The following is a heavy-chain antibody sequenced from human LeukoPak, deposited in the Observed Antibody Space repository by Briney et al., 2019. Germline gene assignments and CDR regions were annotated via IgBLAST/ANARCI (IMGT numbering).Heavy chain of an antibody. CDR2: IYYSGST. Sequence: SETLSLTCTVSGGSISSSSYYWGWIRQPPGKGLEWIGSIYYSGSTYYNPSLKSRVTISVDTSKNQFSLKLSSVTAADTAVYYCARGGFSYEYLWGSHLDVWGKGTTVTVSS. D-gene: IGHD3-16*01. V-gene: IGHV4-39*07. J-gene: IGHJ6*04. CDR3: ARGGFSYEYLWGSHLDV. CDR1: GGSISSSSYY.